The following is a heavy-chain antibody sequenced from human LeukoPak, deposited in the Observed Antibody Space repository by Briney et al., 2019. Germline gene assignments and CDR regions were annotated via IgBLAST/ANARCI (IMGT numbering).Heavy chain of an antibody. Sequence: SETLSLTCKVSGASISSYFWSWIRQPPGKGLEWIGYFSPGGSTKYSPSLRSRVTILEDTAKNQLSLKLTSVTPADTAVYFCARRYSSGWVFDSWGRGTLVTVSS. J-gene: IGHJ4*02. CDR2: FSPGGST. CDR1: GASISSYF. CDR3: ARRYSSGWVFDS. D-gene: IGHD6-19*01. V-gene: IGHV4-59*03.